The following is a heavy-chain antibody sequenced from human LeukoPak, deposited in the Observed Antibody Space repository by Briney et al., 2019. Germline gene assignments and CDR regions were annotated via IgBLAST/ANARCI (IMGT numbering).Heavy chain of an antibody. J-gene: IGHJ4*02. CDR1: GFPFSSYS. CDR2: ISSSGSSI. CDR3: ARVKGSYFDY. D-gene: IGHD2-15*01. V-gene: IGHV3-48*01. Sequence: PGRSLRLSCVGSGFPFSSYSMIWVRQAPGKGLEWVSYISSSGSSIYFVDSVKGRFTVSRDNAKNSLFLQMNSPRVEDTSTYFCARVKGSYFDYWCQGALVTVSS.